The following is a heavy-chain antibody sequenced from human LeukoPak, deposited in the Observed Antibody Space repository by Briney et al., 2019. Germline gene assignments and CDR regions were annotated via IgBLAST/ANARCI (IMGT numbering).Heavy chain of an antibody. CDR3: ARAPSEIGGYYPEYFRH. Sequence: GGSLRLSCAASGSTFSTYWMHWVRQAPGKGLVWVSRIKSDGSTNYADSVKGRFTISRDNAKNTVSLQMNSLRPEDTGVYYCARAPSEIGGYYPEYFRHWGQGTLVTVSS. D-gene: IGHD3-22*01. J-gene: IGHJ1*01. CDR2: IKSDGST. V-gene: IGHV3-74*01. CDR1: GSTFSTYW.